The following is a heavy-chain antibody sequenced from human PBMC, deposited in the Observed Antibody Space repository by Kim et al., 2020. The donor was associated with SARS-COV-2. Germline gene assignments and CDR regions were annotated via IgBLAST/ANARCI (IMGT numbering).Heavy chain of an antibody. CDR2: IYYSGST. V-gene: IGHV4-59*01. Sequence: SETLSLTCTVSGGSISSYYWSWIRQPPGKGMEWIGYIYYSGSTNYNPSLKSRVTISVDTSKNQFSLKLSSVTAADTAVDYCARGGGGRITIFGVVENWFDPWGQGTLVTVSS. CDR1: GGSISSYY. J-gene: IGHJ5*02. D-gene: IGHD3-3*01. CDR3: ARGGGGRITIFGVVENWFDP.